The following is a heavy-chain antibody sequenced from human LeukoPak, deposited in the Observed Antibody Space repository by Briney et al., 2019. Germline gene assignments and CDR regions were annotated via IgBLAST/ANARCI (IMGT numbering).Heavy chain of an antibody. CDR3: AKDLHGEVPDYFDY. CDR2: ISGSGAIT. Sequence: GGSPRLSCAASGFMFSSYAMGWVRQAPGKGLEWVSGISGSGAITYYADSVKGRFSISRDNSKNTVSLQVNSLRAEDTAVYYCAKDLHGEVPDYFDYWGQGTLVTVSS. J-gene: IGHJ4*02. CDR1: GFMFSSYA. D-gene: IGHD3-3*01. V-gene: IGHV3-23*01.